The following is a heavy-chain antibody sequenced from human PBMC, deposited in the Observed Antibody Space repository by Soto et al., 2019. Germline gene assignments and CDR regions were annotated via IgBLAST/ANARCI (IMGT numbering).Heavy chain of an antibody. D-gene: IGHD6-6*01. V-gene: IGHV1-2*02. CDR2: INPNSGGT. CDR1: GYTFTGYY. CDR3: ARGDGSSAGHFDY. J-gene: IGHJ4*02. Sequence: QVQLVQSGAEVKKPGASVKVSCKASGYTFTGYYMHGVRQAPGQGLEWMGWINPNSGGTNYAQQIQGRVTMTRDTSISTAYMELSRLRTDDTAVYYCARGDGSSAGHFDYWGQGTLVTVSS.